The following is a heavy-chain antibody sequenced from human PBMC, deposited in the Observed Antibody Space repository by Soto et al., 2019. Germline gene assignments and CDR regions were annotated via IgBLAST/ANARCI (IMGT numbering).Heavy chain of an antibody. J-gene: IGHJ6*03. D-gene: IGHD3-3*01. Sequence: ASVKVSCKASGYTFTSYGISWVRQAPGQGLEWIGWISAYNGNTNYAQKLQGRVTMTTDTSTSTAYMELRSLRSDDTAVYYCARGSQYDFWSGYSHYMDVWGKGTTVTVSS. CDR2: ISAYNGNT. CDR3: ARGSQYDFWSGYSHYMDV. CDR1: GYTFTSYG. V-gene: IGHV1-18*01.